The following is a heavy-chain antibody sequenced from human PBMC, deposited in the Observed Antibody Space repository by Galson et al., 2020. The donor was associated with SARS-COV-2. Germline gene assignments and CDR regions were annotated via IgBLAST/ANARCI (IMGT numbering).Heavy chain of an antibody. J-gene: IGHJ6*02. CDR3: ARGEFLEFYYYGMDV. D-gene: IGHD3-3*01. Sequence: SETLSLTFTVSGASIRSGRYHWSWILQPAGKGLESIGRIYTSGNTNYNPSLKSRVTISLDTSKNQFSLRLRSVTAADTAVYYCARGEFLEFYYYGMDVWGQGTTGTVSS. CDR1: GASIRSGRYH. CDR2: IYTSGNT. V-gene: IGHV4-61*02.